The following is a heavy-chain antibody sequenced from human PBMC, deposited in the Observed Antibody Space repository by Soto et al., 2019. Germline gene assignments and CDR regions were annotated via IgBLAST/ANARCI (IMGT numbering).Heavy chain of an antibody. J-gene: IGHJ3*02. Sequence: TSETLSLTCTVSGGSISSYYWSWIRQPPGKGLEWIGYFFYIGSTNYTPSLKSRVTISVDTSKNQFSLKLSFVTVADTAVYYCARVWGGAFDIWGQGTMVTVSS. CDR1: GGSISSYY. D-gene: IGHD3-10*01. V-gene: IGHV4-59*01. CDR2: FFYIGST. CDR3: ARVWGGAFDI.